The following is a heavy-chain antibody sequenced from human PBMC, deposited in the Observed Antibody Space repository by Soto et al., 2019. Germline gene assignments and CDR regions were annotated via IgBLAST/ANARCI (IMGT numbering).Heavy chain of an antibody. V-gene: IGHV4-30-2*01. CDR1: RGSITTGGNS. J-gene: IGHJ6*02. Sequence: SETLSLTCVVSRGSITTGGNSWHWVRQPPGKGLEWIGYIYQSGTTFYNPSLRSRVTMSVDRSKNQFSLNLRSVTAADTAVYYCARGMKDTLFVFMDVWGQGTTVTVSS. CDR3: ARGMKDTLFVFMDV. CDR2: IYQSGTT. D-gene: IGHD6-6*01.